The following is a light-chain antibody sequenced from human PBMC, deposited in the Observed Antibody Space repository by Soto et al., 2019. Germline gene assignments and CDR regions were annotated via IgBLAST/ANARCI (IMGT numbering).Light chain of an antibody. CDR2: GVT. Sequence: QSVLTQPASVSGAPGPSITISCTGTSSDVGAYNFVYWYQQHPGKAPKLMIYGVTNRPSGVSNRFSGSKSGNTASLTISGLQAEDEADYYCNSYTRSSRYVFGTGTKLTVL. CDR1: SSDVGAYNF. J-gene: IGLJ1*01. CDR3: NSYTRSSRYV. V-gene: IGLV2-14*01.